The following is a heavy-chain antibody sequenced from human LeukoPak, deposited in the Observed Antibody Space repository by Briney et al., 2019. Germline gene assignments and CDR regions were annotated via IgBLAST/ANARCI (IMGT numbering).Heavy chain of an antibody. J-gene: IGHJ5*02. D-gene: IGHD6-13*01. CDR1: GYTFTGYY. CDR3: ARDGSIKYSSSWYDR. CDR2: INPNSGGT. V-gene: IGHV1-2*06. Sequence: ASVKVSCKASGYTFTGYYMHWVRQAPGQGLEWMGRINPNSGGTNYAQKFQGRVTMTRDTSIGTAYMELSRLRSDDTAVYYCARDGSIKYSSSWYDRWGQGTLVTVSS.